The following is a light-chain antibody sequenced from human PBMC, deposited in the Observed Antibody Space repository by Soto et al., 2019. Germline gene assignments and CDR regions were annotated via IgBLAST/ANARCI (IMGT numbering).Light chain of an antibody. V-gene: IGLV2-14*01. J-gene: IGLJ1*01. CDR3: SSYTSSSTAV. Sequence: QSVLTHPASVSGSPGQSITISCTGTSSDVGGYNYVSWYQHHPGKAPKLMIYEVSNRPSGVSYRFSGSKSGNTASLTISGLQAEDEADYYCSSYTSSSTAVFGTGTKLTVL. CDR2: EVS. CDR1: SSDVGGYNY.